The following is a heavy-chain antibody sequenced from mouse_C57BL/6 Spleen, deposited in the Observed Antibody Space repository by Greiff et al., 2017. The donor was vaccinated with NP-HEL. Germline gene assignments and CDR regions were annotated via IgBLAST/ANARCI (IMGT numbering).Heavy chain of an antibody. J-gene: IGHJ2*01. Sequence: VQLQQSGAELVKPGASVKLSCKASGYTFTSYWMQWVKQRPGQGLEWIGEIDPSDSYTNYNQKFTGKATLTVDTSSSTAYMQLSSLTSEDSAVYYCARTLYGKGFDYWGQGTTLTVSS. CDR3: ARTLYGKGFDY. V-gene: IGHV1-50*01. CDR1: GYTFTSYW. CDR2: IDPSDSYT. D-gene: IGHD1-1*02.